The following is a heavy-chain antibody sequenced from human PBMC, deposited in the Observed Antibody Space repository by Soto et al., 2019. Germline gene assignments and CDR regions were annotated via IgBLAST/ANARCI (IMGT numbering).Heavy chain of an antibody. CDR3: ARGVTMGSGAGGWLDP. J-gene: IGHJ5*02. CDR1: GGSLSSYY. V-gene: IGHV4-59*01. CDR2: IYDSGSP. D-gene: IGHD3-10*01. Sequence: QVQLQESGPGLVKPSETLSLTCTVSGGSLSSYYWSWIRQPPGKGLECIGYIYDSGSPDYNPSLESRVSILVVTSKNQFSLKLSSVTAADTAVYSCARGVTMGSGAGGWLDPWGQGTLVTVSS.